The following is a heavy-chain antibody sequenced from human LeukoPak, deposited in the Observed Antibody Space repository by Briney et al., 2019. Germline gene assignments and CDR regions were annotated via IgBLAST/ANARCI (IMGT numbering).Heavy chain of an antibody. V-gene: IGHV3-53*01. D-gene: IGHD6-19*01. Sequence: HPGGSLRLSCAASGFTVSSNYMGWVRQAPGKGLEWVSVIYSGDSTYYADSVKGQFTISRDNSKNTLYLQMNSLRAEDTAVYYCARVAVRISGWYDYWGQGTLVTVSS. CDR2: IYSGDST. J-gene: IGHJ4*02. CDR1: GFTVSSNY. CDR3: ARVAVRISGWYDY.